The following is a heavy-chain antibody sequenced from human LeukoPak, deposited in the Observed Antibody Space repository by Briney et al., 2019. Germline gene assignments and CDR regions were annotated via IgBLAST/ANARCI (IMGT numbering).Heavy chain of an antibody. Sequence: PSETLSLTCTVSGGSISSSYSYWGWIRQPPGKGLEWIGYIYFSGSTKYNPSLKSRVTISVDTSKKQFSLRLSSVTAADTAVYYCAGLTSGLPWGQGTLVTVSS. V-gene: IGHV4-61*05. J-gene: IGHJ4*02. CDR1: GGSISSSYSY. D-gene: IGHD2-8*01. CDR3: AGLTSGLP. CDR2: IYFSGST.